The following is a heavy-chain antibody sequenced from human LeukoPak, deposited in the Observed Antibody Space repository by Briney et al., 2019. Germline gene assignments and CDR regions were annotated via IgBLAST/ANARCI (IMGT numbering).Heavy chain of an antibody. V-gene: IGHV4-59*01. J-gene: IGHJ4*02. CDR1: GGSISSYY. D-gene: IGHD3-3*01. Sequence: SETLSLTCTVPGGSISSYYWSWIRQPPGKGLEWIGYVDYSGSTNYNPSLKSRVTISVDTSKNQFSLKLSSVTAADTAVYYCARDKDGVVIFHWGQGTLVTVSS. CDR3: ARDKDGVVIFH. CDR2: VDYSGST.